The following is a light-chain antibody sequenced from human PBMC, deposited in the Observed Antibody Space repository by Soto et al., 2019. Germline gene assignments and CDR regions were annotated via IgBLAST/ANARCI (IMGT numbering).Light chain of an antibody. CDR2: DVS. J-gene: IGLJ1*01. CDR1: SSDVGAYNS. CDR3: SSYTSSNSSV. Sequence: QSVLTQPASVSGSPGQSIAISCTGTSSDVGAYNSVSWYQQYPGKAPKLMIHDVSNRPSGVSNRFSGSKSGNTASLTISGLQAEDEADYYCSSYTSSNSSVFGSGTKLTVL. V-gene: IGLV2-14*01.